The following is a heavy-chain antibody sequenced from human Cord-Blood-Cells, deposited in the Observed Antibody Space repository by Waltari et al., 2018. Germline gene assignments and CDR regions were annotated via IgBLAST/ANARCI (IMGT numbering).Heavy chain of an antibody. D-gene: IGHD4-17*01. CDR3: ASGTTTVTTEFDP. CDR1: GGSFSGYY. J-gene: IGHJ5*02. CDR2: INHSGST. V-gene: IGHV4-34*01. Sequence: QVQLQQWGAGLLKPSETLSLTCAVYGGSFSGYYWSWIRQPPGKGLEWIGEINHSGSTNYNPSLKSRVTISVDTSKNQFSLKRSSVTAADTAVYYCASGTTTVTTEFDPWGQGTLVTVSS.